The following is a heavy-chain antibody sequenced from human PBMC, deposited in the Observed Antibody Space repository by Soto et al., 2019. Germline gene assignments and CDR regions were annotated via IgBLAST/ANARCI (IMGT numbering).Heavy chain of an antibody. CDR2: ISSSRSTL. Sequence: GSLRLSCAASGFTFCSYSMNWVRQAPGKGLERVSYISSSRSTLSYADSVKGRFTISRDNAKNSLYLQMTSLRDEDTAVYDCGRDGSQNDFWGQGTLDTVSS. CDR3: GRDGSQNDF. J-gene: IGHJ4*02. CDR1: GFTFCSYS. D-gene: IGHD5-12*01. V-gene: IGHV3-48*02.